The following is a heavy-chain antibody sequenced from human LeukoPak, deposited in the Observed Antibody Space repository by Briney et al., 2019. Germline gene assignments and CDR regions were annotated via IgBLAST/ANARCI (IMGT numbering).Heavy chain of an antibody. V-gene: IGHV3-30*01. CDR2: ISYDGSNK. J-gene: IGHJ5*02. CDR3: ARVFDWNYSGSYQPFDP. CDR1: GFTFSSYA. D-gene: IGHD1-26*01. Sequence: GGSLRLSCAASGFTFSSYAMHWVRQAPGKGLEWVAVISYDGSNKYYADSVKGRFTISRDNSKNTLYLQMNSLRAEDTAAYDCARVFDWNYSGSYQPFDPWGQGTLVTVSP.